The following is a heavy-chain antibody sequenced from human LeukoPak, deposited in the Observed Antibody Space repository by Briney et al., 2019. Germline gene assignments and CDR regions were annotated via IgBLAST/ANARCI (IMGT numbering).Heavy chain of an antibody. CDR1: GYTFTSYY. Sequence: ASVKVSCKASGYTFTSYYMHWVRQAPGQGLEWMGIINPSGGSTSYAQKFQGRGTMTRDMSTSTVYMELSSLRSEDTAVYYCARDHRPGWFDPWGQGTLVTVSS. V-gene: IGHV1-46*01. J-gene: IGHJ5*02. CDR3: ARDHRPGWFDP. CDR2: INPSGGST.